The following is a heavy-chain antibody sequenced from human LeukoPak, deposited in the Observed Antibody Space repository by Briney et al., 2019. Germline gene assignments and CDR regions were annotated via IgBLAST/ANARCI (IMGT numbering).Heavy chain of an antibody. CDR3: ARPSVGEGDLSFHDAFNI. Sequence: SETLSLTCSVSGGSISTYYWSWVRQPPGKGLEWIGYIFYSGRTNYNPSLKSRVTISVDTSKNQFSLRLSSVTAADTAVYYCARPSVGEGDLSFHDAFNIWGQGTMVTVSS. CDR1: GGSISTYY. J-gene: IGHJ3*02. CDR2: IFYSGRT. D-gene: IGHD3-16*02. V-gene: IGHV4-59*12.